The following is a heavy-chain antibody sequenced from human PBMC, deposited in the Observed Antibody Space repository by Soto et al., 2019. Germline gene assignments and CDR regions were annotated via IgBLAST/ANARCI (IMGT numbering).Heavy chain of an antibody. CDR2: TSYDGNNR. Sequence: GGSLILSCAGSGFSFSSYVLSWVRQAPGRGLEWVAATSYDGNNRYYADSVKGRFIISRDNSKNTLDLEMETPRPEDTAVYYCAGVYYGGDSVNNFWGQGTPVTVSS. CDR3: AGVYYGGDSVNNF. J-gene: IGHJ4*02. CDR1: GFSFSSYV. V-gene: IGHV3-30-3*01. D-gene: IGHD2-21*02.